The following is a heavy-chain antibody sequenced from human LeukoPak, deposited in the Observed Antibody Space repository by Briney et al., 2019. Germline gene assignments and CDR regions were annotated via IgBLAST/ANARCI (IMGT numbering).Heavy chain of an antibody. V-gene: IGHV4-30-2*01. CDR2: IYHSGST. Sequence: SQTLSPTCTVSGGSISSGGYYWSWIRQPPGKGLEWIGYIYHSGSTYYNPSLKSRVTISVDRSKNQFSLKLSSVTAADTAVYYCARGQLYHDYWGQGTLVTVSS. CDR1: GGSISSGGYY. D-gene: IGHD2-8*01. CDR3: ARGQLYHDY. J-gene: IGHJ4*02.